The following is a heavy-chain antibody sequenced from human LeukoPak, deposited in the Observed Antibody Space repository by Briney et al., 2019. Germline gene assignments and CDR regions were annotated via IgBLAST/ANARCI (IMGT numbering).Heavy chain of an antibody. CDR1: GGTFSSYA. D-gene: IGHD3-16*01. CDR3: ARIGLRLGSRNWFDP. J-gene: IGHJ5*02. Sequence: SVKVSCKASGGTFSSYAISWVRQAPGQGLEWMGGIIPIFGTANYAQKFQGRVTITADESTSTAYMELSSLRSEDTAVYCCARIGLRLGSRNWFDPWGQGTLVTVSS. CDR2: IIPIFGTA. V-gene: IGHV1-69*01.